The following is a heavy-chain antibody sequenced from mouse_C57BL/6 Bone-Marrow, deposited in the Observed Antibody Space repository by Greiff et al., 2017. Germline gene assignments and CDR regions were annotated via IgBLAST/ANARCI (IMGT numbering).Heavy chain of an antibody. Sequence: QVQLQQSGAELVKPGASVKLSCKASGYTFTEYTIHWVKQRSGQGLEWIGWFYPGSGSIKYNEKFKDKVTLTADKSSSTVYMELSRLTSEDSAVYFCARHEASYYYGSSWYFDVWGTGTTVTVSS. CDR3: ARHEASYYYGSSWYFDV. J-gene: IGHJ1*03. CDR2: FYPGSGSI. D-gene: IGHD1-1*01. V-gene: IGHV1-62-2*01. CDR1: GYTFTEYT.